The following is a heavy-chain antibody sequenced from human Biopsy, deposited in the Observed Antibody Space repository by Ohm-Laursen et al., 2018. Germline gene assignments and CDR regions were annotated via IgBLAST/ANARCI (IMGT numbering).Heavy chain of an antibody. J-gene: IGHJ4*02. V-gene: IGHV1-2*02. D-gene: IGHD6-19*01. CDR2: ISPKSGGT. CDR3: ALQSVAQMRNFDY. CDR1: GFSFTGYY. Sequence: ASVKVSCKASGFSFTGYYIHWVRQAPGQGLEWMGWISPKSGGTNYAQKFQGNITMTKNTSMSTAYMEMSRLRSDDTAVYYCALQSVAQMRNFDYWGQGTLVTVSS.